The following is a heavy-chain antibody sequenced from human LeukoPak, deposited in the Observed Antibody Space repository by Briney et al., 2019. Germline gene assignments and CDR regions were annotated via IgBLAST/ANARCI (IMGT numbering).Heavy chain of an antibody. J-gene: IGHJ2*01. D-gene: IGHD3-22*01. CDR1: GFTFSDYY. V-gene: IGHV3-11*04. Sequence: SGGSLRLSCAASGFTFSDYYMSWIRQAPGKGLEWAAYISVTGTTIFYADSVKGRFTISRDNAKNLLSLPMTTLRAEDTAVYYSARERLYYHDRGSFALWGRGTPVTVSS. CDR2: ISVTGTTI. CDR3: ARERLYYHDRGSFAL.